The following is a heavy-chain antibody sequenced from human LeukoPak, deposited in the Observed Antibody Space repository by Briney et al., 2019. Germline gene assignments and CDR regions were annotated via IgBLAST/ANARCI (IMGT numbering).Heavy chain of an antibody. CDR1: GYTFTSYY. V-gene: IGHV1-46*01. CDR3: ARGEGYSSAHGAFDI. J-gene: IGHJ3*02. D-gene: IGHD5-18*01. Sequence: ASVKVSCKASGYTFTSYYMHWVRQAPGQGLEWMGIINPSGGSTSYAQKFQGRVTMTRDTSTSTAYMELSRLRSDDTAVYYCARGEGYSSAHGAFDIWGQGTMVTVSS. CDR2: INPSGGST.